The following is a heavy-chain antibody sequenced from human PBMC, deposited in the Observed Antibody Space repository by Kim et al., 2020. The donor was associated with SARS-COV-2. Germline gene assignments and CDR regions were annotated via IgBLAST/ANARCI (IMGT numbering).Heavy chain of an antibody. V-gene: IGHV3-15*01. CDR3: TTDYYNASGSYYRAFDY. D-gene: IGHD3-10*01. J-gene: IGHJ4*02. Sequence: GGSLRLSCAASGFTFSNAWMNWVRQAPGKGLEWVAGIKSNSGSGTTAYAAPVKGRFTISRDNSKNTLYLQMNSLKAEDTAVYYCTTDYYNASGSYYRAFDYWGQGTLVTVSS. CDR1: GFTFSNAW. CDR2: IKSNSGSGTT.